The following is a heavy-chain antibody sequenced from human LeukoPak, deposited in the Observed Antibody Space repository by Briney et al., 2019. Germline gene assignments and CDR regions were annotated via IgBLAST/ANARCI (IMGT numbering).Heavy chain of an antibody. J-gene: IGHJ4*02. V-gene: IGHV4-61*02. CDR3: ARNRNSADWGYYFDY. CDR2: IYTSGST. CDR1: GGSISSDSYY. D-gene: IGHD7-27*01. Sequence: PSQTLSLTCTVSGGSISSDSYYWSWIRQPAGEGLEWVVRIYTSGSTTYNPSPKNRVTMLVDTSKSQFSLKLRSVTAADTAVYYCARNRNSADWGYYFDYWGQGTLVTVSS.